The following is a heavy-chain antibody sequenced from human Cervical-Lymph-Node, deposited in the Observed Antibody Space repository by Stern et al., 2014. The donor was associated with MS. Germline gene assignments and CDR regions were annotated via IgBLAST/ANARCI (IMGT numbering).Heavy chain of an antibody. CDR3: AKVAYSGNALDY. J-gene: IGHJ4*02. CDR2: IISSGGVT. CDR1: EFTFSAYS. Sequence: MQLVQSGGGLVQPGGSLRLSCAASEFTFSAYSMTWVRQAPEKGLEWVATIISSGGVTYYADSVKGRFTISRDNSKNTLILQMKSLRAEDTAVYFCAKVAYSGNALDYWGQGTLVIVSS. V-gene: IGHV3-23*04. D-gene: IGHD4-23*01.